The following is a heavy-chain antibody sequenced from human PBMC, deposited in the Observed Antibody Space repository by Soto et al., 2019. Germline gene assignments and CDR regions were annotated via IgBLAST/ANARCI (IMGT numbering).Heavy chain of an antibody. D-gene: IGHD3-22*01. V-gene: IGHV3-66*01. CDR2: IYSGGST. J-gene: IGHJ4*02. CDR3: VKGEYYYDSSGYYPFDY. Sequence: LRLSCAASGFTVSSNYMSWVRQAPGKGLEWVSVIYSGGSTHYADSVKGRFTISRDNSKNTQYLQMSSLRADDTAVYYCVKGEYYYDSSGYYPFDYWGQGTLVTVSS. CDR1: GFTVSSNY.